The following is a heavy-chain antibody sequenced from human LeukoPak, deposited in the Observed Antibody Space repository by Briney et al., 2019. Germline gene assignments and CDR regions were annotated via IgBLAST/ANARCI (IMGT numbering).Heavy chain of an antibody. CDR3: ARVVTRNYYGSGSYYD. V-gene: IGHV3-7*01. CDR1: GFTFSSYW. CDR2: IKQDGSEK. J-gene: IGHJ4*02. Sequence: GGSLRLSCAASGFTFSSYWMSWVSQAPGKGLEWVANIKQDGSEKYYVDSVKGRFTISRDNAKNSLYLQMNSLRAEDTAVYYCARVVTRNYYGSGSYYDWGQGTLVTVSS. D-gene: IGHD3-10*01.